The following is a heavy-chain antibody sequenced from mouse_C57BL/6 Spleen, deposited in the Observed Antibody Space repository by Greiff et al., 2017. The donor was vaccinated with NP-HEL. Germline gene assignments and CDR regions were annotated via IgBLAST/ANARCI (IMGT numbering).Heavy chain of an antibody. CDR2: IHPNSGST. CDR3: ARYYSNYEGDY. CDR1: GYTFTSYW. V-gene: IGHV1-64*01. D-gene: IGHD2-5*01. J-gene: IGHJ4*01. Sequence: QVQLQQSGAELVKPGASVKLSCKASGYTFTSYWMHWVKQRPGQGLEWIGMIHPNSGSTNYNEKFKSKATLTVDKSSSTAYMQLSSLTSADSAVYYCARYYSNYEGDYWGQGTSVTVSS.